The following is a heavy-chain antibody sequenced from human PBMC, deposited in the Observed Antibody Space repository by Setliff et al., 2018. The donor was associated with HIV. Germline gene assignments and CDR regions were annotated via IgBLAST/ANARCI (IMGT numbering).Heavy chain of an antibody. J-gene: IGHJ6*02. D-gene: IGHD1-7*01. CDR1: GFTFSDYY. CDR3: ARSASNYLHAMDV. V-gene: IGHV3-11*04. CDR2: LSTTGTNI. Sequence: GSLRLSCAASGFTFSDYYMNWVRQAPGKGLEWISKLSTTGTNIHYADSVKGRFAFSRDNAKNSLFLQMSSLRVEDTAVYYCARSASNYLHAMDVWGQGTTVTVSS.